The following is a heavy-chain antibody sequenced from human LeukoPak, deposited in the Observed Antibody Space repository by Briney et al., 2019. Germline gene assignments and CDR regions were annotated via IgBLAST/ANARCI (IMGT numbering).Heavy chain of an antibody. CDR3: ASGDTAMVLFDY. D-gene: IGHD5-18*01. V-gene: IGHV1-2*02. J-gene: IGHJ4*02. CDR1: GYTFTRYY. CDR2: INPNSGGT. Sequence: ASVKVSCKASGYTFTRYYMHWVRPAPGRGLEWMGWINPNSGGTNYAQRFQGRVTMTRDTSISTAYMELSRLRSDDTAVYYCASGDTAMVLFDYWGQGTLVTVSS.